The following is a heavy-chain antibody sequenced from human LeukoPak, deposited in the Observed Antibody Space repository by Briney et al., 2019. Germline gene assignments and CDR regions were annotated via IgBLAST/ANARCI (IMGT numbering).Heavy chain of an antibody. V-gene: IGHV3-7*01. D-gene: IGHD2-15*01. Sequence: GGYLRRYCTASGFTCSTFWMGWVGLAPGKGLEWVDNIKQDGSEKYYVYSVKGRLTISRDKAKNSLLYLQMNSLRAEDTAVYYCAREGVGYFDYWGQGTLVTV. J-gene: IGHJ4*02. CDR1: GFTCSTFW. CDR3: AREGVGYFDY. CDR2: IKQDGSEK.